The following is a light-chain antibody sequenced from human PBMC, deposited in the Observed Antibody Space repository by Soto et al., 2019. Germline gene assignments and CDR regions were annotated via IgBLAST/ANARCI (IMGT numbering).Light chain of an antibody. J-gene: IGKJ1*01. Sequence: EIVLTQSPGTLSLSPGERATLSCRASQSVSSSYLAWYHQKPGQAPRLLIHGASSRATGIPDRFSGSGSATDFTLTISRLEPEDFAVYYCQQYGSSPWTFGQGTKVEI. V-gene: IGKV3-20*01. CDR3: QQYGSSPWT. CDR2: GAS. CDR1: QSVSSSY.